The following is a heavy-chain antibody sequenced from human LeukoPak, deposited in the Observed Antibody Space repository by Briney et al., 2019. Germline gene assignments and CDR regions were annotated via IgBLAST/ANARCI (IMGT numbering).Heavy chain of an antibody. CDR1: GFTVSSNY. J-gene: IGHJ4*02. CDR2: IRGSGGST. CDR3: AKDAVYLSYYDSSGYYREIGGFDY. D-gene: IGHD3-22*01. Sequence: QSGGSLRLSCAASGFTVSSNYMSWVRQAPGKGLEWVSGIRGSGGSTDYADSVKGRFTISRDNSKNTLYLQMNSLRAEDTAVYYCAKDAVYLSYYDSSGYYREIGGFDYWGQGTLVTVSS. V-gene: IGHV3-23*01.